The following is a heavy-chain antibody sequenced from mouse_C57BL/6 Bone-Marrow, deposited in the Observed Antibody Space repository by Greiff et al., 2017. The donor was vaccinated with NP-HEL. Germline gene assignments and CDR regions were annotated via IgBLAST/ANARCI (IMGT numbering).Heavy chain of an antibody. CDR3: TRGRIYYSFAY. D-gene: IGHD2-12*01. V-gene: IGHV1-15*01. CDR2: IDPETGGT. Sequence: QVQLQQSGAELVRPGASVTLSCKASGYTFTDYEMHWVKQTPVHGLEWIGAIDPETGGTAYNQKFKGKAILTADKSSSTAYMELRSLTSEDSAVDYCTRGRIYYSFAYWGQGTLVTVSA. J-gene: IGHJ3*01. CDR1: GYTFTDYE.